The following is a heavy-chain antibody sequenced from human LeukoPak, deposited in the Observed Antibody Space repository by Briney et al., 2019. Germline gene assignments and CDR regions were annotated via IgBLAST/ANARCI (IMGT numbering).Heavy chain of an antibody. CDR1: GFTFNRNG. J-gene: IGHJ4*02. CDR2: IWFDGSRE. V-gene: IGHV3-30*02. Sequence: GGSLRLSCAASGFTFNRNGMHWVRQAPGKGLEWVALIWFDGSREYYADSVKGRFTISRDNSKNTLYLQMNSLRAEDTAVYYCAKDSGSYYRFFDYWGQGTLVTVSS. D-gene: IGHD1-26*01. CDR3: AKDSGSYYRFFDY.